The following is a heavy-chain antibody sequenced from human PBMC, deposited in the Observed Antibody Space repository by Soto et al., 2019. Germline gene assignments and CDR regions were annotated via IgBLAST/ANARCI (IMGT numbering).Heavy chain of an antibody. CDR1: GYTFTSYD. Sequence: QVQLVQSGAEVKKPGASVEVSCKASGYTFTSYDINWVRQATGQGLEWMGWMNPNSGNTGYAQKFQGRVTMTRNTSISTAYMELSSLRSEDTAVYYCARSPTTVTTYYYYGMDVWGQGTTVTVSS. J-gene: IGHJ6*02. CDR2: MNPNSGNT. D-gene: IGHD4-17*01. CDR3: ARSPTTVTTYYYYGMDV. V-gene: IGHV1-8*01.